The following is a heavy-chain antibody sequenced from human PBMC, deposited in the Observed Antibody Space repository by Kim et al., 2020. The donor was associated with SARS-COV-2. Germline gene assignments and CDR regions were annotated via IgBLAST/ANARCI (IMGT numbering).Heavy chain of an antibody. D-gene: IGHD5-12*01. J-gene: IGHJ5*02. Sequence: GGSLRLSCAASGFTFDDYAMHWVRQAPGKGLEWVSGISWNSGSIGYADSVKGRFTISRDNAKNSLYLQMNSLRAEDTALYYCAKDGVEMATIPNWFDPWGQGTLVTVSS. CDR2: ISWNSGSI. CDR1: GFTFDDYA. CDR3: AKDGVEMATIPNWFDP. V-gene: IGHV3-9*01.